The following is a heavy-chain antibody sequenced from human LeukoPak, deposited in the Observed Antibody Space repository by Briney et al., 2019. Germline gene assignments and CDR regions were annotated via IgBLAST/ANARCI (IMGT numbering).Heavy chain of an antibody. V-gene: IGHV1-69*13. CDR1: GGTFSSYA. Sequence: ASVTVSCKASGGTFSSYAISWVRQAPGQGLEWMGGIIPIFGTANYAQKFQGRVTITADESTSTAYMELSSLRSEDTAVYYCARDLSIRGWFDPWGQGTLVTVSS. J-gene: IGHJ5*02. D-gene: IGHD3-3*02. CDR3: ARDLSIRGWFDP. CDR2: IIPIFGTA.